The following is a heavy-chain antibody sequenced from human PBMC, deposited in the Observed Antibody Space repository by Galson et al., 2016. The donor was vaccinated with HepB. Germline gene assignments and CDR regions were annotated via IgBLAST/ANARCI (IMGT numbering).Heavy chain of an antibody. Sequence: QSGAEVKKPGESLKISCKGSGYSFTSYWIGWVRQMPGKGLEWMGIIYPGDSDTRYSPSFQGQVTISADKSISTAYLQWSSLKASDTAMYYRARLWNDPQGNNWFDPWGQGTLVTVSS. CDR2: IYPGDSDT. D-gene: IGHD1-1*01. CDR1: GYSFTSYW. CDR3: ARLWNDPQGNNWFDP. V-gene: IGHV5-51*01. J-gene: IGHJ5*02.